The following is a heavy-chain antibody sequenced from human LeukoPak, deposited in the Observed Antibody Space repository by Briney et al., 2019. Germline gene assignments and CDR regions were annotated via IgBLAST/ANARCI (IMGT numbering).Heavy chain of an antibody. J-gene: IGHJ4*02. CDR3: ARLWPSTYGGNSAVDY. V-gene: IGHV4-59*08. Sequence: SETLSLTCTVSSGSISNYYWSWIRQPPGKGLEWIGYIYYSGSTNYNPSLKSRVTISVDTSKNQFSLKLSSVTAADTAVYYCARLWPSTYGGNSAVDYWGQGTLVTVSS. CDR1: SGSISNYY. D-gene: IGHD4-23*01. CDR2: IYYSGST.